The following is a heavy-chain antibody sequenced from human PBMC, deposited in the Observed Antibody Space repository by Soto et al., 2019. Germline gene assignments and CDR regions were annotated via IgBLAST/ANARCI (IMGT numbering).Heavy chain of an antibody. J-gene: IGHJ6*02. CDR3: AKEFGGMGV. CDR1: GFTFSSYG. V-gene: IGHV3-30*18. Sequence: GGSLRLSCAASGFTFSSYGMHWVRQAPGKGLEWVAVISYDGSNKYYADSVKGRFTISRDNSKNTLYLQMNSLRAEDTAVYYCAKEFGGMGVWGQGTTVTVSS. CDR2: ISYDGSNK. D-gene: IGHD3-16*01.